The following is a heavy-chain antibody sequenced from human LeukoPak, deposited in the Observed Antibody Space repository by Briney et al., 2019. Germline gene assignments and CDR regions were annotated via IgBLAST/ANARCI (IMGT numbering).Heavy chain of an antibody. V-gene: IGHV3-21*01. CDR3: ARDVGASAPDAFDI. J-gene: IGHJ3*02. Sequence: GGSLRLSCTASGFTFSTYNMNWVRQAPGEGLGWVSSISTSSNYIYYADSVKGRFTISRDNAKNSLYLQMNSLRVEDTDVYYCARDVGASAPDAFDIWGQGTMVTVSS. D-gene: IGHD1-26*01. CDR1: GFTFSTYN. CDR2: ISTSSNYI.